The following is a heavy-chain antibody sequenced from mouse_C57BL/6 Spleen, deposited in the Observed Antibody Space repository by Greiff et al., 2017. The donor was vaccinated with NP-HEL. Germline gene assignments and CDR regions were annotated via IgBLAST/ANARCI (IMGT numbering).Heavy chain of an antibody. Sequence: EVMLVESEGGLVQPGSSMKLSCTASGFTFSDYYMAWVRQVPEKGLEWVANINYDGSSTYYLDYLKSRFIISRDNAKNILYLQMSSLKSEDTATYYCAREGPLYAMDYWGQGTSVTVSS. V-gene: IGHV5-16*01. D-gene: IGHD6-1*01. CDR2: INYDGSST. J-gene: IGHJ4*01. CDR3: AREGPLYAMDY. CDR1: GFTFSDYY.